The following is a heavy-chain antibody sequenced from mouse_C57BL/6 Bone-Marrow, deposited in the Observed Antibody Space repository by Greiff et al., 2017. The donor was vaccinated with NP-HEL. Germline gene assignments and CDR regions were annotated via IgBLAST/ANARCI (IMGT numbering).Heavy chain of an antibody. CDR3: AAQATLYYFDY. D-gene: IGHD3-2*02. CDR1: GFTFSSYG. Sequence: EVKLMESGGDLVKPGGSLKLSCAASGFTFSSYGMSWVRQTPDKRLEWVATISSGGSYTYYPDSVKGRFTISRDNAKNTLYLQMSSLKSEDTAMYYCAAQATLYYFDYWGQGTTLTVSS. CDR2: ISSGGSYT. V-gene: IGHV5-6*01. J-gene: IGHJ2*01.